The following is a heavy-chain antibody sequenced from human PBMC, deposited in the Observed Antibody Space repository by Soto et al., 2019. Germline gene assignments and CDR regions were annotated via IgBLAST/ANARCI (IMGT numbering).Heavy chain of an antibody. CDR1: GGTFSSYT. V-gene: IGHV1-69*04. CDR2: IIPILGIA. CDR3: ARDLRGTAATESIADAFDI. Sequence: SVKVSCKASGGTFSSYTISWVRQAPGQGLEWMGRIIPILGIANYAQKFQGRVTITADKSTSTAYMELSSLRSEDTAVYYCARDLRGTAATESIADAFDIWGQGTTVTVSS. D-gene: IGHD6-6*01. J-gene: IGHJ3*02.